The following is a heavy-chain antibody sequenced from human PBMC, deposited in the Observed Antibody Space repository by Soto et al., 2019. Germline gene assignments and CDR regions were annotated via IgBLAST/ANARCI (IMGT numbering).Heavy chain of an antibody. CDR3: ARGPLTAPYSSSWYDVLDGFDP. J-gene: IGHJ5*02. Sequence: GASVKVSCKASGYTFTSYDINWVRQATGQRLEWIGWINANNGNTNYAQKFQGRVTITRDTSTSTAYMEMSSLRSEDTAVYYCARGPLTAPYSSSWYDVLDGFDPWGQGTLVTVSS. D-gene: IGHD6-13*01. V-gene: IGHV1-8*01. CDR2: INANNGNT. CDR1: GYTFTSYD.